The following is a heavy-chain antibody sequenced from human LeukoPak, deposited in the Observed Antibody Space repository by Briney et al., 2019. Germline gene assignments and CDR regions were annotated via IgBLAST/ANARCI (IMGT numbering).Heavy chain of an antibody. CDR3: ATSANGVQLWRSLHY. V-gene: IGHV3-48*01. CDR2: ISYCGTSI. J-gene: IGHJ4*02. Sequence: GGSLRLSCVAYGFTFKTYSMNWVGEAAGKGLERVSYISYCGTSIYYADSVKGRFTISRDSAKISLYLQINSLRAEDTAVYYCATSANGVQLWRSLHYWGQGTLVTVSS. D-gene: IGHD1-1*01. CDR1: GFTFKTYS.